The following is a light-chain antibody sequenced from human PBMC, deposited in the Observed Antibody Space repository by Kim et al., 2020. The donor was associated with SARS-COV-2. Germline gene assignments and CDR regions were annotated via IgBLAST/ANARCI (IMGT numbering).Light chain of an antibody. CDR2: EDS. CDR1: KLGDKY. CDR3: QAWDTSTCL. J-gene: IGLJ1*01. Sequence: SYELTQPPSVSVSPGQTATITCSGDKLGDKYACXFQQRPGQSPVLVIYEDSKRPSGIPERFSGSNSGNTATLTISGTQAMDEADYYCQAWDTSTCLFGTG. V-gene: IGLV3-1*01.